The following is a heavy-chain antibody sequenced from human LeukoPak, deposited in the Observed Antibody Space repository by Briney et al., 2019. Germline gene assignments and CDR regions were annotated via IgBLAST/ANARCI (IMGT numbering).Heavy chain of an antibody. CDR3: ARAGCSSTSCYHY. CDR2: INWNGGST. V-gene: IGHV3-20*04. J-gene: IGHJ4*02. Sequence: PGGSLRLSCAASGLTFDDYGMSWVRQAPGKGLEWVSAINWNGGSTGYADSVKGRFTISRDNAKNSLYLQMNSLRAEDTAFYYCARAGCSSTSCYHYWGQGTLVTVSS. D-gene: IGHD2-2*01. CDR1: GLTFDDYG.